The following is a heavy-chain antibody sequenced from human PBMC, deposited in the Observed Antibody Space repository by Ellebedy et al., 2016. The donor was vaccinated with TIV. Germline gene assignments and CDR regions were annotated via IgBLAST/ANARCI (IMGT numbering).Heavy chain of an antibody. Sequence: GGSLRLSXAASGFTFSSYGMHWVRQAPGKGLEWVSAISGSGGSTYYADSVKGRFTISRDNSKNTLYLQMNSLRAEDTAVYYCAKDRQYGTMIVVVINAFDIWGQGTMVTVSS. CDR1: GFTFSSYG. D-gene: IGHD3-22*01. CDR3: AKDRQYGTMIVVVINAFDI. CDR2: ISGSGGST. V-gene: IGHV3-23*01. J-gene: IGHJ3*02.